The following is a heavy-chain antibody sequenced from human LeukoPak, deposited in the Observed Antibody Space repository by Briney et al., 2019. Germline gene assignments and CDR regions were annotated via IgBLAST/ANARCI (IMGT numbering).Heavy chain of an antibody. J-gene: IGHJ4*02. CDR2: IDWDDDK. Sequence: SGPALVKPTQTLTLTCTFSGFSLSTNGMCVSWIRQPPGKALEWLALIDWDDDKFYSTSLKTWLTISKDTSKNLVVLTMTNMDPVDTATYYCARMDYGDYLFDFWGQGTLVTVSS. CDR3: ARMDYGDYLFDF. D-gene: IGHD4-17*01. V-gene: IGHV2-70*01. CDR1: GFSLSTNGMC.